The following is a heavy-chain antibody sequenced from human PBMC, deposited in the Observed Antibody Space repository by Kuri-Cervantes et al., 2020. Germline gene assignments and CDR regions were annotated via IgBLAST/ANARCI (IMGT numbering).Heavy chain of an antibody. V-gene: IGHV5-51*01. CDR1: GYSFNSYW. D-gene: IGHD5-18*01. CDR3: ARRQLWLDY. Sequence: GESLKISCKGSGYSFNSYWIGWVRQRPGKGLEWMGIIYPGDSDTKYSPSFQGQVTISVDKSISTAYLQWNSLRASDTAMYYCARRQLWLDYWGQGTLVTVSS. J-gene: IGHJ4*02. CDR2: IYPGDSDT.